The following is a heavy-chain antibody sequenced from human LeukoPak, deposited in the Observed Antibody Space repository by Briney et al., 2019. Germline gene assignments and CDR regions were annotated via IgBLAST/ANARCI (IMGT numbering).Heavy chain of an antibody. CDR1: GFTFSTYW. Sequence: GGSLRRSCAAAGFTFSTYWMSWVRQVPGKGLELVAYIKPDGSEKYYVDSVKGRFTISRDNAKNSLYLQMNSLRGEDAAVYFCARVARYTFDIWGQGTMVTVSS. D-gene: IGHD5-18*01. V-gene: IGHV3-7*05. CDR3: ARVARYTFDI. J-gene: IGHJ3*02. CDR2: IKPDGSEK.